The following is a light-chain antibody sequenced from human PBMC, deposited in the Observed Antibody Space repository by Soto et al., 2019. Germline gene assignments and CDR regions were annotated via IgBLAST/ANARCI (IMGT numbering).Light chain of an antibody. V-gene: IGLV2-14*01. J-gene: IGLJ2*01. CDR2: DVS. CDR3: SSYTSSSTHVV. Sequence: QSALTQPASVSGSPGQSITISCTGTSSDVGGYNYVSWYQQHPDKAPKLMIYDVSNRPSGVSNRFSGSKSGNTASLTISGLQAEDEADDYCSSYTSSSTHVVFGGGTKVTVL. CDR1: SSDVGGYNY.